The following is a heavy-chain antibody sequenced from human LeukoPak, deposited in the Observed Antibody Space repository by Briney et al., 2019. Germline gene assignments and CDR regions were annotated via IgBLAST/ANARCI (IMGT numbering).Heavy chain of an antibody. CDR1: GRSIGTYY. J-gene: IGHJ5*02. V-gene: IGHV4-59*01. D-gene: IGHD3-16*01. Sequence: SETLSLTCTVSGRSIGTYYWNWIRQPPGKGLEWVGYIHDSGTANYNPSLKSRVTMSIDTAKNQFSLRLNSVTAADTAVYYCARFSWGNNWFDPWGQGTLVIVSS. CDR3: ARFSWGNNWFDP. CDR2: IHDSGTA.